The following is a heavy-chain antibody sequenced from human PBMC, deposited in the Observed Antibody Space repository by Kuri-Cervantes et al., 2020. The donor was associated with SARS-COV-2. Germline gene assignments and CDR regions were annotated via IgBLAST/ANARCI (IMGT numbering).Heavy chain of an antibody. Sequence: LSLTCAASGFTFSDYYMSWIRQAPGKGLEWLSYISSSGTYTNYADSVKGRFTISRDNAKNSLYLQMNSLRAEDTAVYYCAKVSWGYYFDYWGQGTLVTVSS. CDR2: ISSSGTYT. CDR1: GFTFSDYY. CDR3: AKVSWGYYFDY. V-gene: IGHV3-11*05. J-gene: IGHJ4*02. D-gene: IGHD3-16*01.